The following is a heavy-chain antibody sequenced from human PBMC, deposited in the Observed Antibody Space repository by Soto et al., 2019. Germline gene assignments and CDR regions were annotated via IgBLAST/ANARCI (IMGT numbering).Heavy chain of an antibody. J-gene: IGHJ6*02. D-gene: IGHD5-18*01. V-gene: IGHV1-69*13. CDR3: ARGAKVDTEDYYYGMDV. CDR2: IIPIFGTA. CDR1: GGTFSSYA. Sequence: SVKVSCKASGGTFSSYAISWVRQAPGQGLEWMGGIIPIFGTANYAQKFQGRVTITADESTSTAYMELSSLRSEDTAVYYCARGAKVDTEDYYYGMDVWGQGTTVTVSS.